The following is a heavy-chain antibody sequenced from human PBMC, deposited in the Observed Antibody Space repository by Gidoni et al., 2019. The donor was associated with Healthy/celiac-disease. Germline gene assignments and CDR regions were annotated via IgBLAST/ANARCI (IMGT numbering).Heavy chain of an antibody. D-gene: IGHD1-1*01. V-gene: IGHV3-30*18. J-gene: IGHJ6*02. CDR1: GFTFSSYG. CDR3: AKDQSGYRAMHYYYYYGMDV. CDR2: ISYDGSNK. Sequence: QVQLVESGGGVVQPGRSLRLSCAASGFTFSSYGMHWVRQAPGKGLEWVAVISYDGSNKYYADSVKGRFTISRDNSKNTLYLQMNSLRAEDTAVYYCAKDQSGYRAMHYYYYYGMDVWGQGTTVTVSS.